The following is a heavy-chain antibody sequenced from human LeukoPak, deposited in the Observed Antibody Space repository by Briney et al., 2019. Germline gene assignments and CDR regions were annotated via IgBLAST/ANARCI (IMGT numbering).Heavy chain of an antibody. V-gene: IGHV1-8*01. CDR2: MNPNSGNT. CDR1: VYTFTSYD. Sequence: VASVKVSCKASVYTFTSYDINWVRQATGQGLEWMGWMNPNSGNTGYAQKFQGRVTMTRNTSISTAYMELSSLRSEDTAVYYCARGYCSGGSCYLLFYYYYYGMDVWGQGTTVTVSS. D-gene: IGHD2-15*01. CDR3: ARGYCSGGSCYLLFYYYYYGMDV. J-gene: IGHJ6*02.